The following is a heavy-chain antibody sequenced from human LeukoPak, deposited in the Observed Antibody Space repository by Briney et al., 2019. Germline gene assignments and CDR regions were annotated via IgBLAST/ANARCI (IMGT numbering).Heavy chain of an antibody. Sequence: GGSLRLSCAASGFTFSNYWMSWVRQVPGRGVEWVANIKEEVSEKYYADSVKGRFTISRDNAKNSLYLQMNSLRVEDTALYYCAKDSGGYYYGMDVWGQGTTVTVSS. CDR2: IKEEVSEK. CDR3: AKDSGGYYYGMDV. CDR1: GFTFSNYW. V-gene: IGHV3-7*01. D-gene: IGHD3-10*01. J-gene: IGHJ6*02.